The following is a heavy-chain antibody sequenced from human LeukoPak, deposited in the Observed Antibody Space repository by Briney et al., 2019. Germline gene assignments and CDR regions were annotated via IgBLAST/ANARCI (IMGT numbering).Heavy chain of an antibody. V-gene: IGHV4-39*07. CDR3: ARERELSLFGY. CDR1: GGSISSSSYY. D-gene: IGHD3-16*02. J-gene: IGHJ4*02. CDR2: IYHSGST. Sequence: SETLSLTCTVSGGSISSSSYYWGWIRQPPGKGLEWIGSIYHSGSTYYNPSLKSRVTISVDTSKNQFSLNLSSVTAADTAVYYCARERELSLFGYWGQGTLVTVSS.